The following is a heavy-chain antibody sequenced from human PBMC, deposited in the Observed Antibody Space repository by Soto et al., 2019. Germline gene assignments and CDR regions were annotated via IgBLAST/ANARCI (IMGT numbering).Heavy chain of an antibody. CDR1: GFNFSSFH. D-gene: IGHD3-22*01. Sequence: GGSLRLSCAASGFNFSSFHMNWVRQDTGRGLEWVAYITSSSDTIYYSDSVKGRFTISRDNGKNSLFLQMDSLRDEDTAVYYCARVVVVIPPGYYYAMDVWGQGTTVTVSS. CDR3: ARVVVVIPPGYYYAMDV. J-gene: IGHJ6*02. CDR2: ITSSSDTI. V-gene: IGHV3-48*02.